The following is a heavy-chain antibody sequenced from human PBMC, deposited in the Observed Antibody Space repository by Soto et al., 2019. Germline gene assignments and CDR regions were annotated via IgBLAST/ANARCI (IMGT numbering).Heavy chain of an antibody. CDR3: AKDRGYSSSWDY. J-gene: IGHJ4*02. D-gene: IGHD6-13*01. CDR1: GFTFSSYG. V-gene: IGHV3-30*18. CDR2: ISYDGSNK. Sequence: GGSLRLSCAASGFTFSSYGMHWVRQAPGKGLEWVAVISYDGSNKYYADSVKGRFTISRDNSKNTLYLQMNSLRAEDTAVYYCAKDRGYSSSWDYWGQGTLVTVSS.